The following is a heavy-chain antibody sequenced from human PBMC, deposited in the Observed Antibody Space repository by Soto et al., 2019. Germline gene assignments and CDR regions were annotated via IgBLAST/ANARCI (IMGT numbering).Heavy chain of an antibody. CDR2: IYYSGST. CDR1: GGSISSRGYY. D-gene: IGHD3-3*01. Sequence: QVQLQESGPGLVKPSQTLSLTCTVSGGSISSRGYYWGWIRQHPGKGLEWIGYIYYSGSTYYNPSLKSRVTISVDTSENQFSLKLSSVTAADTAVYYCARDSPYDFWSGYTNAFDIWGQGTMVTVSS. J-gene: IGHJ3*02. V-gene: IGHV4-31*03. CDR3: ARDSPYDFWSGYTNAFDI.